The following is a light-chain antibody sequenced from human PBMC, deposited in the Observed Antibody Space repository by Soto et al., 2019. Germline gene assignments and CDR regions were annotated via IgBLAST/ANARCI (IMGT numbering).Light chain of an antibody. V-gene: IGLV2-14*01. CDR1: SSDVGGYNS. J-gene: IGLJ2*01. CDR3: GSYTRSNSLL. Sequence: QSALTQPASVSGSPGQSITISCTGTSSDVGGYNSVSWYQQHPGKAPRLMIYDVSHRPSGVSNRCSGSKSSNTASLTISGLQAEDEADYYCGSYTRSNSLLFGGGTKLTVL. CDR2: DVS.